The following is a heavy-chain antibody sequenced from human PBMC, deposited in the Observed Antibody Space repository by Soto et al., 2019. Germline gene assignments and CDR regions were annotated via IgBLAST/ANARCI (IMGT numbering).Heavy chain of an antibody. J-gene: IGHJ6*02. CDR2: FDPEDGET. D-gene: IGHD3-3*01. CDR3: ATERYDFWSGYTTPDHYYYYGMDV. V-gene: IGHV1-24*01. Sequence: ASVKVSCKVSGYTLTELSMHWVRQAPGKGLEWMGGFDPEDGETIYAQKFQGRVTMTEDTSTDTAYMELSSLRSEDTAVYYCATERYDFWSGYTTPDHYYYYGMDVWGQGTTVTVS. CDR1: GYTLTELS.